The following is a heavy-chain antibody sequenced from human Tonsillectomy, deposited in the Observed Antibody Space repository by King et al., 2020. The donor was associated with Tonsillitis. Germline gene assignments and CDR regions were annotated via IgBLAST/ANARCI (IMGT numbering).Heavy chain of an antibody. J-gene: IGHJ4*02. V-gene: IGHV5-51*01. CDR3: ARLYGGYCGGTRCYRYFDY. CDR1: GYSFTNYW. Sequence: QLVQSGAEVKKPGESLKISCKGSGYSFTNYWIGWVRQMPGKGLEWMVIIYPGDSDTTYSPSFQGQVTISADKSISTAYLQWNSLKASGTAMYYCARLYGGYCGGTRCYRYFDYWGQGTLVTVSS. CDR2: IYPGDSDT. D-gene: IGHD2-2*01.